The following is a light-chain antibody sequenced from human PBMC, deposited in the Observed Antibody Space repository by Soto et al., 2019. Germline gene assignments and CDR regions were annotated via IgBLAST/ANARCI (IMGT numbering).Light chain of an antibody. J-gene: IGLJ1*01. V-gene: IGLV1-44*01. Sequence: QSVLTQPPSASGTPGQRVTIPCSGSNSNIGSNTVNWYQQLPGTAPKLLIYYDNLRPSGVPDRISGSKSGTSASLAISGLQADDEADYYCAAWDDSLNGRVFGTGTKLTVL. CDR3: AAWDDSLNGRV. CDR2: YDN. CDR1: NSNIGSNT.